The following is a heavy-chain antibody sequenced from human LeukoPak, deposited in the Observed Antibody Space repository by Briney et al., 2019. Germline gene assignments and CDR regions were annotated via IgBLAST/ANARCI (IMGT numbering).Heavy chain of an antibody. J-gene: IGHJ3*01. Sequence: PSETLSLTCTVSGYSISSGYYWGWIRQPPGKGLEWIGSIYHSGSTYYNPSLKSRVTISVDTSKTHFSLELTSVTAADTAVYYCARHMSVTYDAFDLWGRGTMVTVSS. V-gene: IGHV4-38-2*02. CDR1: GYSISSGYY. CDR3: ARHMSVTYDAFDL. D-gene: IGHD2-21*02. CDR2: IYHSGST.